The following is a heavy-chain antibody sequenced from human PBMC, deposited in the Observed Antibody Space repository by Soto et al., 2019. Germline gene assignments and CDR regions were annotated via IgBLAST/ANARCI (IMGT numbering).Heavy chain of an antibody. CDR1: GYTFTSYG. D-gene: IGHD3-10*01. V-gene: IGHV1-18*01. J-gene: IGHJ4*02. CDR3: TLWFGELSVDY. CDR2: IGASNVNT. Sequence: QVQLVQSGAEVKKPGASVKVSCKASGYTFTSYGLSGVGRAPDQGLEWMGWIGASNVNTNYAQKRQGRVTMTTDTSTSTAYMELRSLRSDDTAVYYCTLWFGELSVDYWGQGTLVTVSS.